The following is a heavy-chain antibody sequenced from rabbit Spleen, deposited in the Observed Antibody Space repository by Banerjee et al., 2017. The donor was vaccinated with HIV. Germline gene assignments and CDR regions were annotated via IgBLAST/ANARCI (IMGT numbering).Heavy chain of an antibody. CDR1: GFSFSDRDV. V-gene: IGHV1S40*01. CDR3: ARDLVGVIGWNFYL. J-gene: IGHJ4*01. D-gene: IGHD1-1*01. CDR2: INAATGKP. Sequence: QSLEESGGGLVKPGASLTLTCTASGFSFSDRDVMCWVRQAPGKGLEWIACINAATGKPVYATWAKGRFTISRTSSTTVTPRMTSLTAADRATYFCARDLVGVIGWNFYLWGPGTLVTVS.